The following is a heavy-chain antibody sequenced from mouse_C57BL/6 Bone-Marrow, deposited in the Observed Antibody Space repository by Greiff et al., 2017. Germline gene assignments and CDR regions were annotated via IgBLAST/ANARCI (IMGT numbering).Heavy chain of an antibody. V-gene: IGHV3-6*01. CDR1: GYSITSGYY. CDR2: ISYDGSN. J-gene: IGHJ2*01. CDR3: ARMGGCLYFDY. D-gene: IGHD2-3*01. Sequence: DVQLQESGPGLVKPSQSLSLTCSVTGYSITSGYYWNWIRQFPGNKLEWMGYISYDGSNNYNPSLKNRISITRDTSKNQFFLKLNSVTTEDTATYYCARMGGCLYFDYWAKAPLSQSPQ.